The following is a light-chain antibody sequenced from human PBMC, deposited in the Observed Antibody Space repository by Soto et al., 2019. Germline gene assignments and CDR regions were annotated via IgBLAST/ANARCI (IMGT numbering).Light chain of an antibody. V-gene: IGLV8-61*01. CDR2: STS. CDR1: SGSVSTANH. CDR3: ALFMGNGISV. Sequence: QAVVTQESSFSVSPGGTVTLTCGLISGSVSTANHPNWYQQTPGLAPRTLIYSTSTRSSGVPDRFSGSILGNKAALTITGAQADEESDYYCALFMGNGISVFGTGTKLTVL. J-gene: IGLJ1*01.